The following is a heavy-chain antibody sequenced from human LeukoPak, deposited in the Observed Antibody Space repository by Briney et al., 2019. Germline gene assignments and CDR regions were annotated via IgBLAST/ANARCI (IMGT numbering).Heavy chain of an antibody. CDR3: ARGGDSLDSSVDY. Sequence: GGSLTLSCAASGFTFSSYWMSWVRQAPGKGLEWVANIKQDGSEKYYVDYVKGRFTISRDNAKNSLYLQMNSLRAEDTAAYYCARGGDSLDSSVDYWGQGTLVTVSS. CDR1: GFTFSSYW. D-gene: IGHD2-2*03. CDR2: IKQDGSEK. V-gene: IGHV3-7*01. J-gene: IGHJ4*02.